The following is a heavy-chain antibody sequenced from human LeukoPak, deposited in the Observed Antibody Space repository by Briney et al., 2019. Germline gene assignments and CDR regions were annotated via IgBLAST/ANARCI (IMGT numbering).Heavy chain of an antibody. J-gene: IGHJ5*02. V-gene: IGHV1-69*01. CDR3: ARVGFPLAYCGGDCYSGWFDP. Sequence: SVKVSCKASGGTFSSYAISWVRQAPGQGLEWMGGIIPIFGTANYAQKFQGGVTITADESTSTAYMELSSLRSEDTAVYYCARVGFPLAYCGGDCYSGWFDPWGQGTLVTVSS. CDR2: IIPIFGTA. CDR1: GGTFSSYA. D-gene: IGHD2-21*02.